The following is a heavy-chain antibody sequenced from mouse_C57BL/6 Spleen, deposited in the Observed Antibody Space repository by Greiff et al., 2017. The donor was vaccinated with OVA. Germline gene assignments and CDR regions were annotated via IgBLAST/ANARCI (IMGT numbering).Heavy chain of an antibody. V-gene: IGHV6-3*01. D-gene: IGHD2-3*01. CDR3: TVDGYYVNY. Sequence: EVKVEESGGGLVQPGGSMKLSCVASGFTFSNYWMNWVRQSPEKGLEWVAQIRLKSDNYATHYAESVKGRFTISRDDSKSSVYLQTNNLRAEDTGIYYCTVDGYYVNYWGQGTTLTVSS. CDR2: IRLKSDNYAT. CDR1: GFTFSNYW. J-gene: IGHJ2*01.